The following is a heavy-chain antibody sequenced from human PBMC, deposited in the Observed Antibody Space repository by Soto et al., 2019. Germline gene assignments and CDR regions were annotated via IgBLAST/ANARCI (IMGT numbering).Heavy chain of an antibody. Sequence: GGSLRLSCAASGFTFSSYGMHWVRQAPGKGLEWVAVIWYDGSNKYYADSVKGRFTISRDNSKNTLYLQMNSLRAEDTAVYYCARVLCSSTSCYLYYYGMDVWGQGTTVTVSS. CDR2: IWYDGSNK. D-gene: IGHD2-2*01. V-gene: IGHV3-33*01. CDR3: ARVLCSSTSCYLYYYGMDV. J-gene: IGHJ6*02. CDR1: GFTFSSYG.